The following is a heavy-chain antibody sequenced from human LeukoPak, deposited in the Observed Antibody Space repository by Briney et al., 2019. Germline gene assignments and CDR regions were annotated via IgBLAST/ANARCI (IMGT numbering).Heavy chain of an antibody. CDR2: IYYSGST. V-gene: IGHV4-39*01. J-gene: IGHJ3*02. D-gene: IGHD3-10*01. Sequence: SGTLSLTCTVSGGSISSSNYYWGWIRQPPGKGLEWIGSIYYSGSTYYNPSLKSRVTISVDTSKNQFSLKLSSVTAADTAVYYCARSPGPLVPAAFDIWGHGTMVSVSS. CDR3: ARSPGPLVPAAFDI. CDR1: GGSISSSNYY.